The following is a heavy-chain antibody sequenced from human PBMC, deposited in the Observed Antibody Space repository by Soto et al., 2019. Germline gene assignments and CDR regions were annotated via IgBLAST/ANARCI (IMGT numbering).Heavy chain of an antibody. CDR2: INAGNGNT. CDR3: ARGSALRYFDWLLC. J-gene: IGHJ4*02. CDR1: GYTFTSYA. D-gene: IGHD3-9*01. V-gene: IGHV1-3*01. Sequence: GSVKVSCKTSGYTFTSYAMHWVRQAPGQRLEWMGWINAGNGNTKYSQKFQGRVTITRDTSASTAYMELSSLRSEDTAVYYCARGSALRYFDWLLCWGQGTLVTVSS.